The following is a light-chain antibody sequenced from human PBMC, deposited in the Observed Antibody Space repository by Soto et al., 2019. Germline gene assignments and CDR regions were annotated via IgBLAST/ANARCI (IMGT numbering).Light chain of an antibody. CDR1: QSISNN. V-gene: IGKV3-15*01. CDR3: QQYNNWPRT. CDR2: GAS. Sequence: EIVMTQSPVTLSASPGERATLSCRASQSISNNLAWYQQKPGQAPRLLIFGASFRATGIPARFSGSESGTEFTLSISSLQSEDFAVYYCQQYNNWPRTFGQGTKVEIK. J-gene: IGKJ1*01.